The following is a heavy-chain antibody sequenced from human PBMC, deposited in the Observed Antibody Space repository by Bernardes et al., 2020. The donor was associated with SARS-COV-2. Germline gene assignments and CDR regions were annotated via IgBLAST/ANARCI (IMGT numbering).Heavy chain of an antibody. V-gene: IGHV4-59*01. D-gene: IGHD1-26*01. CDR1: GGSISSYY. J-gene: IGHJ5*02. CDR2: IYYSGST. CDR3: ARVEGSYYGGRVFDP. Sequence: SETLSLTCTVSGGSISSYYWSWIRQPPGKGLEWIGYIYYSGSTNYNPSPKSRVTISVDTSKNQFSLKLSSVTAADTAVYYCARVEGSYYGGRVFDPWGQGTLVTVSS.